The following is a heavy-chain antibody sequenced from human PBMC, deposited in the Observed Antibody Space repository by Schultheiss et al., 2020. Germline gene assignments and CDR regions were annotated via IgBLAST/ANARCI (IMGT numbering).Heavy chain of an antibody. J-gene: IGHJ6*03. CDR2: IWYDGSNK. CDR1: GFTFSSYG. Sequence: GESLKISCAASGFTFSSYGMHWVRQAPGKGLEWVAVIWYDGSNKYYAESVKGRFTISRDNSKNTLYLQMNSLRAEDTAVYYCARGGDTVTTFYYYMDVWGKGTTVTVSS. D-gene: IGHD4-11*01. CDR3: ARGGDTVTTFYYYMDV. V-gene: IGHV3-33*08.